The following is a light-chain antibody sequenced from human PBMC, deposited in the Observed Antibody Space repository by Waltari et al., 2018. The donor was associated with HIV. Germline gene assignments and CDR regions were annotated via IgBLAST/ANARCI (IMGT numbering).Light chain of an antibody. CDR1: QTILYSSNNKSC. V-gene: IGKV4-1*01. Sequence: DIVMTQSPDSLAVSLGERASINCKSSQTILYSSNNKSCLAWYQQKPGQPPRLLIYWASTRQSGVPDRFSGSGSGTDFTLTISSLQADDVAVYYCQQYYSTPRTFGQGTKVEI. J-gene: IGKJ1*01. CDR2: WAS. CDR3: QQYYSTPRT.